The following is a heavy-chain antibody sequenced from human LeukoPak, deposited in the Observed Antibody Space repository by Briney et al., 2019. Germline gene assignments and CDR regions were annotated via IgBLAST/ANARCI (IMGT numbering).Heavy chain of an antibody. J-gene: IGHJ5*02. CDR3: ARGGCSSTSCHPGANWFDP. D-gene: IGHD2-2*01. Sequence: SETLSLTCAVYGGSFSGYYWSWIRQPPGKGLEWIGEINRSGSTNYNPSLKSRVTISVDTSKNQFSLKLSSVTAADTAVYYCARGGCSSTSCHPGANWFDPWGQGTLVTVSS. V-gene: IGHV4-34*01. CDR2: INRSGST. CDR1: GGSFSGYY.